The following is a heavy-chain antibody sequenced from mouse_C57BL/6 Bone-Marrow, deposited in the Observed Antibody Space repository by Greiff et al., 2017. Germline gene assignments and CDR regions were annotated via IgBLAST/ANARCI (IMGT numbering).Heavy chain of an antibody. D-gene: IGHD2-3*01. V-gene: IGHV3-6*01. J-gene: IGHJ4*01. CDR2: ISYDGSN. Sequence: EVQLQESGPGLVKPSQSLSLTCSVTGYSITSGYYWNWIRQFPGNKLEWMGYISYDGSNNYNPSLKNRISITRDTSKNQFFLKLNSVTTEDTATYYCARRGIYDGYSYYAMDYWGQGTSVTVSS. CDR1: GYSITSGYY. CDR3: ARRGIYDGYSYYAMDY.